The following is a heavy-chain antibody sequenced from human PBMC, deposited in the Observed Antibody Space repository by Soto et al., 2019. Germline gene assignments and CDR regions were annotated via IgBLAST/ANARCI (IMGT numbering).Heavy chain of an antibody. V-gene: IGHV4-34*01. CDR3: ARGRIAALPGY. Sequence: SETLSLTCAVYGGSFSGYYWSWIRQPPGKGLEWIGEINHSGSTNYNPSLKSRVTISVDTSKNQFSLKLSSVTAADTAVYYCARGRIAALPGYWGQGTLVTVSS. CDR2: INHSGST. J-gene: IGHJ4*02. CDR1: GGSFSGYY. D-gene: IGHD6-6*01.